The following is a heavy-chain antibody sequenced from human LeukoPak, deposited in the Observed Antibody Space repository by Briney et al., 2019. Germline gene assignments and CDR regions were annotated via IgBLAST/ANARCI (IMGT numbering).Heavy chain of an antibody. Sequence: ASVKVSCKASGYAFSDYYLHWVRQAPGQGLEWMGIINPSGGSTSYAQKFQGRVTMTRDTSTRTVYMELSSLRSEDTAVYYCARGYDSSGYYFDYWGQGTLVTVSS. V-gene: IGHV1-46*01. CDR1: GYAFSDYY. CDR3: ARGYDSSGYYFDY. D-gene: IGHD3-22*01. CDR2: INPSGGST. J-gene: IGHJ4*02.